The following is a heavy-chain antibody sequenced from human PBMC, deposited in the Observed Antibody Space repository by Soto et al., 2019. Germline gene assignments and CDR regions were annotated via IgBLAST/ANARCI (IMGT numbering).Heavy chain of an antibody. CDR1: GGSISSGGYY. V-gene: IGHV4-31*03. D-gene: IGHD3-3*01. CDR2: IYYSGST. Sequence: QVQLQESGPGLVKPSQTLSLTCTVSGGSISSGGYYWSWIRQHPGKGLEWIGYIYYSGSTYYNPSLKSRVTISVDTSKNQFSLKLSSVTAADTAVYYCARAEFWSGYDPGASVEWFDPWGQGTLVTVSS. CDR3: ARAEFWSGYDPGASVEWFDP. J-gene: IGHJ5*02.